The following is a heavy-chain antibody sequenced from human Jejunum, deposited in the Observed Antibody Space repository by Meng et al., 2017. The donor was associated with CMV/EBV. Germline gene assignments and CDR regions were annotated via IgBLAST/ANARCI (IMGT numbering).Heavy chain of an antibody. V-gene: IGHV3-30*02. CDR2: LRYDGSNK. CDR1: GFTLSIYG. CDR3: ARRVEWSDC. D-gene: IGHD3-3*01. Sequence: AVCGGVFVTPGGSSNTSGDASGFTLSIYGMHWVRQAPGKGLEWVAFLRYDGSNKYYTESVRGRFTISRDNSKNTLHLQMNNLRVEDTAVYFCARRVEWSDCWGQGTLVTVSS. J-gene: IGHJ4*02.